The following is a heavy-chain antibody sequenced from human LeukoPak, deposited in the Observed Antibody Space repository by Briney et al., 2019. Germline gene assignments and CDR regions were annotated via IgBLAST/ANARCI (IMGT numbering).Heavy chain of an antibody. CDR3: ARAKMFYYEGGTYYHVFDI. CDR2: ISSSSNYI. J-gene: IGHJ3*02. Sequence: PGGSLRLSCAASGFSFSSYSMNWVRQAPGKGLEWVSSISSSSNYIYYADSVKGRFTISRDNAKNSLYLQMNSLRAEDTAVYYCARAKMFYYEGGTYYHVFDIWGQGTMVTVSS. D-gene: IGHD3-22*01. V-gene: IGHV3-21*01. CDR1: GFSFSSYS.